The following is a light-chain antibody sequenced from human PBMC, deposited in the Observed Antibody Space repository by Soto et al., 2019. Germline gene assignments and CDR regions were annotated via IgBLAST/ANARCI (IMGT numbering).Light chain of an antibody. CDR3: QQRSDWHT. J-gene: IGKJ2*01. Sequence: EIVMTQSPDTLSLSPGERATLSCRASQSVSRFLAWYQQKPGQATRVLIYDASRRAAGIPARFSGSGSGTDFTLTISSLEPEDSAVYYCQQRSDWHTFGQGTKLEI. V-gene: IGKV3D-11*02. CDR1: QSVSRF. CDR2: DAS.